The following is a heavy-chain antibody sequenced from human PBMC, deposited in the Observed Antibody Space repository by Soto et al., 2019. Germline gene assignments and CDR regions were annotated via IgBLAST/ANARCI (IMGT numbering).Heavy chain of an antibody. CDR2: INHTGDA. Sequence: QVHLQESGPGLVKPSETLSLTCAVSGDSIKTETWWSWLRQLPGTGLGCIGEINHTGDANADPALRGRVSMSVDRTKNQLFLNLRAVSAASTAVKLWAGEGSVDWFVSWGQGTLVSVSS. J-gene: IGHJ5*01. V-gene: IGHV4-4*02. CDR3: AGEGSVDWFVS. CDR1: GDSIKTETW. D-gene: IGHD2-15*01.